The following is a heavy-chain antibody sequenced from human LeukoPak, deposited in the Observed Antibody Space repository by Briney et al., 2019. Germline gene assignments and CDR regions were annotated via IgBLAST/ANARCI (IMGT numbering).Heavy chain of an antibody. D-gene: IGHD1/OR15-1a*01. Sequence: PGGSLRLSCAASGFTFSSYAMSWVRQAPGKRLEWVSAISGSGGSTYYADSVKGRFTISRDNSKNTLYLQMNSLRADDTAVYYCAREAVMPVAPVKIGTSDRPLYEYYGLDVWGQGTTVTVS. CDR2: ISGSGGST. V-gene: IGHV3-23*01. J-gene: IGHJ6*02. CDR1: GFTFSSYA. CDR3: AREAVMPVAPVKIGTSDRPLYEYYGLDV.